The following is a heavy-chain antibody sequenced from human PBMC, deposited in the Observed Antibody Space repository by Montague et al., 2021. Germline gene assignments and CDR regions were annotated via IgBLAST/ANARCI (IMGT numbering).Heavy chain of an antibody. V-gene: IGHV4-30-4*08. CDR1: GGSITSGDYY. CDR2: IIYTGNT. CDR3: AGAEDYYGAGSYLGCGDWGNRVRVAY. Sequence: TLSLTCTVSGGSITSGDYYWIWLRQLPGKDLVWIVYIIYTGNTYYTPSLKSRVTISVDTYKNQFYLKLISVAAADTAVYSCAGAEDYYGAGSYLGCGDWGNRVRVAYWGEAT. D-gene: IGHD3-10*01. J-gene: IGHJ4*02.